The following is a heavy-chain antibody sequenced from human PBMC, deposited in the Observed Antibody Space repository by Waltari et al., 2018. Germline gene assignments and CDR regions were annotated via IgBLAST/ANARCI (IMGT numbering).Heavy chain of an antibody. Sequence: QITLKESGPTLVEPTQTLTLTCSFSGFSLVTRGLHVGWIRQSPGKALEWIAIIYWDDDKRFRPTLQNRHINKKDTSRYQVVLIMTYMDPEKTATYYCPHGSITMGYCDSDVCHDAFDFWGQGIKVTVSS. D-gene: IGHD3-10*01. V-gene: IGHV2-5*02. CDR1: GFSLVTRGLH. CDR3: PHGSITMGYCDSDVCHDAFDF. CDR2: IYWDDDK. J-gene: IGHJ3*01.